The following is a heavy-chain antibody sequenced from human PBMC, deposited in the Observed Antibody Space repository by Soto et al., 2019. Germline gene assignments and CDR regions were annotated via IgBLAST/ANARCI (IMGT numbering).Heavy chain of an antibody. CDR1: GFTFSSYA. D-gene: IGHD3-22*01. CDR3: ARADYYDSSGHFDY. Sequence: QVQLVESGGGVVQPGRSLRLSCAASGFTFSSYAMHWVRQAPGKGLEWVAVISYDGSNKYYADSVKGRFTISRDNSKNTLYLQMNILRAEDTAVYYCARADYYDSSGHFDYWGQGTLVTVSS. V-gene: IGHV3-30-3*01. J-gene: IGHJ4*02. CDR2: ISYDGSNK.